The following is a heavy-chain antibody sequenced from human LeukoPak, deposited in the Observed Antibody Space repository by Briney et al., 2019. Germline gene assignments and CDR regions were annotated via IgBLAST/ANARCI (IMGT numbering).Heavy chain of an antibody. J-gene: IGHJ4*02. CDR2: INHSGST. CDR1: GGSFSGYY. V-gene: IGHV4-34*01. CDR3: ARRQIAVAGRPIDY. Sequence: SETLSLTCAVYGGSFSGYYWSWIRQPPGKGLEWIGEINHSGSTNYNPSLKSRVTISVDTSKNQFSLKLSFVTAADTAVYYCARRQIAVAGRPIDYWGQGTLVTVSS. D-gene: IGHD6-19*01.